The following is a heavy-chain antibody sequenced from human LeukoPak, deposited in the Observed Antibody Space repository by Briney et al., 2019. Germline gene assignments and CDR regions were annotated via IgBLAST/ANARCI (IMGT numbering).Heavy chain of an antibody. J-gene: IGHJ4*02. V-gene: IGHV1-2*02. D-gene: IGHD3-22*01. CDR1: GHTFTGYY. Sequence: ASVKVSCKASGHTFTGYYMHWVRQAPGQGLEWMGWINPNSGGTNYAQKFQGRVTMTRDTSISTAYMELSRLRSDDTAVYYCARHYCDSSGYYPALGYWGQGTLVTVSS. CDR3: ARHYCDSSGYYPALGY. CDR2: INPNSGGT.